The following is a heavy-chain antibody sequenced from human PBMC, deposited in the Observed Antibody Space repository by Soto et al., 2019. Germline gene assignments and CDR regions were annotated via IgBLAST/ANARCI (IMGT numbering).Heavy chain of an antibody. V-gene: IGHV3-66*01. CDR2: IYSGGST. CDR3: ARPDTARGVSY. D-gene: IGHD3-10*01. Sequence: EVQLVESGGGLVQPGGSLRLSCVVSGFTVSNNYMSWVRQAPGKGLEWVSVIYSGGSTSYINSVKGRFTISRDNSRNTVYRQMNSLRAEDTAVYYCARPDTARGVSYWGQGTLVTVSS. J-gene: IGHJ4*02. CDR1: GFTVSNNY.